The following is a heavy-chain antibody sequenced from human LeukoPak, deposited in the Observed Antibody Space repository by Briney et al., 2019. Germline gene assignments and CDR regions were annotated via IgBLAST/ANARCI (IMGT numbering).Heavy chain of an antibody. CDR1: GGSIRSSGYY. CDR2: IYFTGGT. V-gene: IGHV4-39*02. D-gene: IGHD3-9*01. CDR3: ARERGSLTGYLSIGY. Sequence: SETLSLTCIVSGGSIRSSGYYWDWIRQPPGKGLEYIGSIYFTGGTYYNPSLKSRVTISVDTSKNHFSLNLTSVTAADTAVYYCARERGSLTGYLSIGYWGQGTLVTVSS. J-gene: IGHJ4*02.